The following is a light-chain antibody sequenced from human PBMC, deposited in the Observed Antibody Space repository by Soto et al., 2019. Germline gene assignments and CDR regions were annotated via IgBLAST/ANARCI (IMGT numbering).Light chain of an antibody. J-gene: IGKJ1*01. CDR1: QSISSW. Sequence: DIQMTQSPSTLSASVGDRVTITCRASQSISSWVAWYQQKPGKAPKLLIYKSSSLESGVPSTFSGSGSGTEFTLTISSLQPDDFATYYCQQYNSYSPETFGQGTKVDIK. CDR3: QQYNSYSPET. CDR2: KSS. V-gene: IGKV1-5*03.